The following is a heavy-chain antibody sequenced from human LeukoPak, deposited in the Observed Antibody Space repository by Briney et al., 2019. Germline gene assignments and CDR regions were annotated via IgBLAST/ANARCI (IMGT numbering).Heavy chain of an antibody. CDR1: GYTFTSYG. CDR3: ARDSSGWHTEGGAFDI. V-gene: IGHV1-18*01. Sequence: ASVKVSCKASGYTFTSYGISWVRQAPGQGLEWMGWISAYNGNTNYAQKLQGRVTMTTDTSTSTAYMELRSLRSDDTAVYYCARDSSGWHTEGGAFDIWGQGTMVTVSS. CDR2: ISAYNGNT. J-gene: IGHJ3*02. D-gene: IGHD6-19*01.